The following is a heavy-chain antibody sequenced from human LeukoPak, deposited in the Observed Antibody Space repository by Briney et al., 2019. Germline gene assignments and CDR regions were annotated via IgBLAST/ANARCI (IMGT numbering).Heavy chain of an antibody. CDR1: GFTFDDYA. J-gene: IGHJ2*01. Sequence: GGSLRLSCAASGFTFDDYAMHWVRQAPGKGLEWVSGISWNSGSIGYADSVKGRFTISRDNAKNSLYLQMNSLRAEDTALYYRARDPYYDILTGMSFPRRYFDLWGRGTLVTVSS. V-gene: IGHV3-9*01. D-gene: IGHD3-9*01. CDR3: ARDPYYDILTGMSFPRRYFDL. CDR2: ISWNSGSI.